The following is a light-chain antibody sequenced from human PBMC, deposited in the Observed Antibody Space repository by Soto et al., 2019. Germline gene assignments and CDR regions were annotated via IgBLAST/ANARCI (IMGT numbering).Light chain of an antibody. CDR1: QSISSW. CDR2: DAS. J-gene: IGKJ1*01. CDR3: QQYNSYWGT. Sequence: DIKMTQSPSTLSASVGDRVTITCRASQSISSWLAWYQQKPGKAPKLLIYDASSLESGVPSRFSGSGSGTEFPLTISSLQPDDFATYYCQQYNSYWGTFGQGTKVEIK. V-gene: IGKV1-5*01.